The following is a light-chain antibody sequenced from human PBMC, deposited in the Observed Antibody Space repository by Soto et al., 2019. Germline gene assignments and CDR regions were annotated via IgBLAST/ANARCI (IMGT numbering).Light chain of an antibody. V-gene: IGKV1-5*03. J-gene: IGKJ1*01. Sequence: DIQMTQSPSTLSGSVGDRVTITCRASQTISSWLAWYQQKPGKAPKLLIYKASTLKSGVPSRFSGSGSGTEFTLTISSLQPDDFATYYCQHYKSYWTFGQGTKVDIK. CDR1: QTISSW. CDR3: QHYKSYWT. CDR2: KAS.